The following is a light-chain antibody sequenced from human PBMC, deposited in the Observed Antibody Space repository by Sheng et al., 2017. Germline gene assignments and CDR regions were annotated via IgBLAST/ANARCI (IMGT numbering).Light chain of an antibody. V-gene: IGLV2-14*03. CDR1: SSDVGGYNY. CDR2: DVS. Sequence: QSALTQPASVSGSPGQSITISCTGTSSDVGGYNYVSWYQQHPGKAPKLMVYDVSNRPSGVSNRFSGSKSGNTASLTISGLQAEDEADYYCCSYASGSKYVFGTGTTVTVL. J-gene: IGLJ1*01. CDR3: CSYASGSKYV.